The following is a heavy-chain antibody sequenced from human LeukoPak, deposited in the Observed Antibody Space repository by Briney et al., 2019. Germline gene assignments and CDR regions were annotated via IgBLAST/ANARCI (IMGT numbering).Heavy chain of an antibody. V-gene: IGHV3-30*04. CDR1: GFTFSSYA. J-gene: IGHJ4*02. CDR2: ISYDGSNK. Sequence: SGGSLRLSCAASGFTFSSYAMHWVRQAPGKGLEWVAVISYDGSNKYYADSVKGRFTISRDKSKNTLYLQMNSLRAEDTAVYYCARAGSIDIFDYWGQGTLVTVSS. D-gene: IGHD2-2*01. CDR3: ARAGSIDIFDY.